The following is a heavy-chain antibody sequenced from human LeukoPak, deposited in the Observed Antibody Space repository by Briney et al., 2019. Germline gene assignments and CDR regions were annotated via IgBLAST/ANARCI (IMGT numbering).Heavy chain of an antibody. J-gene: IGHJ4*02. V-gene: IGHV3-21*01. CDR3: ASLSLRRPDY. CDR2: ISSSSSNI. CDR1: GFTFSSYS. D-gene: IGHD4-17*01. Sequence: PGGSLRLSCAASGFTFSSYSMNWVRQAPGKGLEWVSSISSSSSNIYYADSVKGRFTISRDNAKNSLYLQMNSLRAEDTALYYCASLSLRRPDYWGQGTLVTVSS.